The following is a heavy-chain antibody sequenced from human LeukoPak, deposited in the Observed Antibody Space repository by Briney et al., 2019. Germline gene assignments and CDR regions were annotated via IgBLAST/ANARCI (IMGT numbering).Heavy chain of an antibody. D-gene: IGHD2-8*02. V-gene: IGHV3-53*01. CDR2: IYSGGRT. CDR3: ARGGGVQYYFDY. Sequence: GGSLRLSCAASGFTVSNNYMSWVRQAPGKGLEWVSVIYSGGRTYYADSVKSRFTISRDNSKHTLYLQMNSLRPEDTAVYYCARGGGVQYYFDYWGQGTLVTVSS. J-gene: IGHJ4*02. CDR1: GFTVSNNY.